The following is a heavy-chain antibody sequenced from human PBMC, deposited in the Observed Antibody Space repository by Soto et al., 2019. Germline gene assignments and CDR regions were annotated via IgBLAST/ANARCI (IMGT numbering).Heavy chain of an antibody. CDR2: IDPSDSYT. CDR1: GYSFTNYW. V-gene: IGHV5-10-1*01. J-gene: IGHJ6*02. CDR3: ATYSYDYYYYGMDV. D-gene: IGHD5-18*01. Sequence: GESLKISCKGSGYSFTNYWISWVRQMPGKGLEWMGRIDPSDSYTNYSPSFQGHVTISADKSISTAYLQWSSLKASDTAMHYCATYSYDYYYYGMDVWGQGTTVTVSS.